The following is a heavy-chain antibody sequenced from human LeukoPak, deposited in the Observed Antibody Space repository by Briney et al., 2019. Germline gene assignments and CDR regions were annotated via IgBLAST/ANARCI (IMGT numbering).Heavy chain of an antibody. V-gene: IGHV3-30*02. Sequence: GGSLRLSCAASEFTFSSYGMHWVRQAPGKGLEWVAFIRYDGSNKYYADSVKGRFTISRDNSKNTLYLQMNSLKTEDTAVYYCTTVGDQWFGELLFSFDYWGQGTLVTVSS. CDR1: EFTFSSYG. CDR3: TTVGDQWFGELLFSFDY. CDR2: IRYDGSNK. D-gene: IGHD3-10*01. J-gene: IGHJ4*02.